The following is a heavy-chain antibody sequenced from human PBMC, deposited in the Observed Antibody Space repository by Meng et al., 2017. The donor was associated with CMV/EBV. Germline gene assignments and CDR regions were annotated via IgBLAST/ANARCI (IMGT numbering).Heavy chain of an antibody. J-gene: IGHJ4*02. CDR3: AHRGSYGYHGY. D-gene: IGHD5-18*01. CDR1: WFLLSTSGVG. CDR2: IYWDDDK. V-gene: IGHV2-5*02. Sequence: QITFKESGPSPVTPTQPLTLSCTFAWFLLSTSGVGVGWHRPTPGKALEWLALIYWDDDKRYSPSLKSRLTITKDTSKNQVVLTMTNMDPVDTATYYCAHRGSYGYHGYWGQGTLVTVSS.